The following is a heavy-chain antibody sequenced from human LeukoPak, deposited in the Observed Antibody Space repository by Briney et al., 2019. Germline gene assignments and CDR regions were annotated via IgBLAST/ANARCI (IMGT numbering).Heavy chain of an antibody. CDR1: GGSISSSSYY. V-gene: IGHV4-39*01. CDR2: IYYSGST. D-gene: IGHD2-2*01. CDR3: ARRILIGYQFYYFDY. Sequence: PETLSLTCTVSGGSISSSSYYWGWIRHPPGKGLEWIGSIYYSGSTYYNPSLKSRVTISVDTSKNQFSLKLSSVTAADTAVYYCARRILIGYQFYYFDYWGQGTLVTVSS. J-gene: IGHJ4*02.